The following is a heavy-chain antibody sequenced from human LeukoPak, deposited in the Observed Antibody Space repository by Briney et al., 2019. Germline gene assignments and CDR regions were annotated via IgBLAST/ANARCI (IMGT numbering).Heavy chain of an antibody. J-gene: IGHJ4*02. CDR1: GFTFSSYG. Sequence: PGGSLRLSCAASGFTFSSYGMHWVRQAPGEGLEWAAVIWYDGSNKYYADSVKGRFTISRDNSKNTLYLQMNSLRAEDTAVYYCARDEGGYPDYWGQGTLVTVSS. CDR2: IWYDGSNK. CDR3: ARDEGGYPDY. V-gene: IGHV3-33*01. D-gene: IGHD5-12*01.